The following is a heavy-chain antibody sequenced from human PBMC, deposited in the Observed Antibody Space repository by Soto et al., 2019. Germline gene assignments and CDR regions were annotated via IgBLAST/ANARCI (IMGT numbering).Heavy chain of an antibody. D-gene: IGHD1-26*01. V-gene: IGHV4-31*03. Sequence: KPSETLSLTCTVSGASINSGGYYWSWIRQLPGKGLEWIGYIYFSGSTYYNPSLESRVTISLDTSQNQFSLKLSSVTAADTAVYYCERGNEWEVLIAYWGQGTLVTVSS. CDR2: IYFSGST. J-gene: IGHJ4*02. CDR3: ERGNEWEVLIAY. CDR1: GASINSGGYY.